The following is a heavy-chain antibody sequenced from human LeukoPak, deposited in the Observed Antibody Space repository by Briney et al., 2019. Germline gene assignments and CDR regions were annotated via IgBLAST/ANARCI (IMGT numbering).Heavy chain of an antibody. V-gene: IGHV3-9*01. CDR3: AKDFYGSSWYYFDY. CDR1: GFTFDDYA. J-gene: IGHJ4*02. CDR2: ISWNSGGI. D-gene: IGHD6-13*01. Sequence: GRSLRLSCAASGFTFDDYAMHWVRQAPGKGLEWVSGISWNSGGIGYADSVKGRFTISRDNAKNSLYLQMNSLRAEDTALYYCAKDFYGSSWYYFDYWGQGTLVTVSS.